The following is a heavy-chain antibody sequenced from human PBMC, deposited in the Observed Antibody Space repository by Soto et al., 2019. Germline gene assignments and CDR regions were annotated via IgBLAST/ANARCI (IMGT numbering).Heavy chain of an antibody. D-gene: IGHD5-18*01. V-gene: IGHV4-39*01. J-gene: IGHJ5*02. CDR3: ARHGTVDSYALSA. CDR1: GGSISSSSYY. CDR2: IYYSGST. Sequence: SETLSLTCTVSGGSISSSSYYWGWIRQPPGKGLEWIGSIYYSGSTYYNPSLKSRVTISVDTSKNQFSLKLSSVTAADTAVYYCARHGTVDSYALSAWGQGTLVTVSS.